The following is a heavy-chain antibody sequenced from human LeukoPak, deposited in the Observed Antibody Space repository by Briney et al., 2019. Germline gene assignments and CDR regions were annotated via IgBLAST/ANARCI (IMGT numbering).Heavy chain of an antibody. Sequence: ASVKVSCKASGYTFTNYGITWVRQAPGQGLEWMGWISAYNGNTNYAQKLQGRVTMTTDTSTSTAYMELRSLRSDDTAVYYCARDRTGPVLRYFDWLTQNWFDPWGQGTLVTVSS. D-gene: IGHD3-9*01. J-gene: IGHJ5*02. CDR2: ISAYNGNT. CDR3: ARDRTGPVLRYFDWLTQNWFDP. CDR1: GYTFTNYG. V-gene: IGHV1-18*01.